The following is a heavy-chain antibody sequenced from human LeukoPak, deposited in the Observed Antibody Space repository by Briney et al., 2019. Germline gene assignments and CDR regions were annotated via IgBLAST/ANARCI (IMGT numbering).Heavy chain of an antibody. D-gene: IGHD6-13*01. Sequence: GGSLRLSCAASGFAFSDYWMVWVRQAPGKGLEWVANIDHNGREKNYVDSVKGRFTISRDNSKNTLYLQMNSLRAEDTAVYYCARAGAAAGSPPPVWGQGTTVTVSS. CDR3: ARAGAAAGSPPPV. V-gene: IGHV3-7*01. CDR2: IDHNGREK. J-gene: IGHJ6*02. CDR1: GFAFSDYW.